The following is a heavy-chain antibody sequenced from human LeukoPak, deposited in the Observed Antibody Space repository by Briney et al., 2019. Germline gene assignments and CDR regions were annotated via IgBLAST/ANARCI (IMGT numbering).Heavy chain of an antibody. CDR3: VGDQREYQLLFKPFDY. CDR2: IRYDGSNK. J-gene: IGHJ4*02. CDR1: GFTFSSYG. Sequence: GGSLRLSCAASGFTFSSYGMHWVRQAPGKGLEWVAFIRYDGSNKYYADSVKGRFTISRDNSKNTLYLQMNSLRAEDTAVYYCVGDQREYQLLFKPFDYWGQGTLVTVSS. V-gene: IGHV3-30*02. D-gene: IGHD2-2*01.